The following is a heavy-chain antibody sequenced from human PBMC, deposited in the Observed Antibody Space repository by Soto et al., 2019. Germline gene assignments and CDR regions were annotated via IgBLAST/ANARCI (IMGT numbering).Heavy chain of an antibody. CDR2: MNPNSGNT. CDR1: GYTFKSYD. Sequence: QVQLVQSGAEVKKPGASVKVSCKASGYTFKSYDINWVRQATGQGLEWMGWMNPNSGNTDYAQKFQGRVTMTRDTAISTAYMELRSLRSEDTAVYYCARGLAGYCSGGSCYGWFDPWGQGTLVTVSS. V-gene: IGHV1-8*01. J-gene: IGHJ5*02. CDR3: ARGLAGYCSGGSCYGWFDP. D-gene: IGHD2-15*01.